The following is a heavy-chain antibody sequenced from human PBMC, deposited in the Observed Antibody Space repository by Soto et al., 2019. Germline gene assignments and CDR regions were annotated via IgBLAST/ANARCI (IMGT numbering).Heavy chain of an antibody. J-gene: IGHJ5*02. CDR2: ISAYNGNT. V-gene: IGHV1-18*04. CDR1: GYTFTSYG. D-gene: IGHD3-3*01. CDR3: ARDHYDFWSGYYYWFDP. Sequence: GASVKVSCKASGYTFTSYGISWVRQAPGQGLEWMGWISAYNGNTNYAQKLQGRVTMTTDTSTSTAYMELRSLRSDDTAVYYCARDHYDFWSGYYYWFDPWGQGTLVIVSS.